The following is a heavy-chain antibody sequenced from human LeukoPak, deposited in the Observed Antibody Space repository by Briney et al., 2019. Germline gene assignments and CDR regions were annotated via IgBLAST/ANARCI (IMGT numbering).Heavy chain of an antibody. V-gene: IGHV1-18*01. CDR1: GYTFTNYA. J-gene: IGHJ4*02. CDR3: ARDVTGSYEGGY. D-gene: IGHD5-18*01. Sequence: GASVKVSCKASGYTFTNYAVSWVRQAPGQGLEWMGWISAYNGNTNYAQKLQGRVTMTTDTSTSTAYMELRSLRSDDTAVYYCARDVTGSYEGGYWGQGTLVTVSS. CDR2: ISAYNGNT.